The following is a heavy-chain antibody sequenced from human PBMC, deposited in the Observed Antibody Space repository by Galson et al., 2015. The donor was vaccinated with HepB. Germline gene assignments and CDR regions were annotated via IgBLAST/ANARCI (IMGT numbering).Heavy chain of an antibody. J-gene: IGHJ4*02. CDR2: ISSSGSTI. Sequence: SLRLSCAASGFTFSDYYMDWIRQAPGKGLEWVSYISSSGSTIYYADSVKGRFTISRDNAKNSLYLQMNSLSAEDTAVYYCARSPGYCSSTSCETYFDYWGQGTLVTVSS. CDR3: ARSPGYCSSTSCETYFDY. CDR1: GFTFSDYY. D-gene: IGHD2-2*01. V-gene: IGHV3-11*01.